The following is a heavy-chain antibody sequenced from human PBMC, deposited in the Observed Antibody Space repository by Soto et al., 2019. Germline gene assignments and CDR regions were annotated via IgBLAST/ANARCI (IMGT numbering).Heavy chain of an antibody. Sequence: EVQLLESGGGSVQPGGSLRLSCAASGFTFSSYAMNWVRQAPGQGLEWVSAITGPGGSTNYADSVEGRFTISRDNSRNTLYLQMSSLRAEDTAVYYCAKAGGIAVPGSHLDQWGQGILVTVSS. V-gene: IGHV3-23*01. J-gene: IGHJ4*02. CDR2: ITGPGGST. CDR1: GFTFSSYA. CDR3: AKAGGIAVPGSHLDQ. D-gene: IGHD6-19*01.